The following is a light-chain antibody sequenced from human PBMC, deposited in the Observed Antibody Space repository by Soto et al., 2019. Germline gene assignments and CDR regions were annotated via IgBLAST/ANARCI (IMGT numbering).Light chain of an antibody. CDR2: WAS. CDR3: QQWSSVPKT. CDR1: QSVLYSSNNKNY. J-gene: IGKJ1*01. Sequence: DIVMTQSPDSLAVSLGERATINCKSSQSVLYSSNNKNYLAWYQQKPGQPPKLLIYWASTRESGVPDRFSGSGSGTDFTLTISSLQAEDVAVDYCQQWSSVPKTFGQGTKVEIK. V-gene: IGKV4-1*01.